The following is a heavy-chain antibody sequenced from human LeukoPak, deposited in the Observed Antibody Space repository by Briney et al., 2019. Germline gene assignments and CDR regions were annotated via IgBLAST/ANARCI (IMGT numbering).Heavy chain of an antibody. V-gene: IGHV4-59*01. D-gene: IGHD3-10*01. CDR1: GASISSYY. CDR3: ARVFRGSGSWSYYYMDV. CDR2: IYYSGST. J-gene: IGHJ6*03. Sequence: PSETLSLTCTVSGASISSYYWSWIRQPPGKGLEWIGYIYYSGSTNYNPSLKSRVTISVDTSKNQFSLKLSSVTAADTAVYYCARVFRGSGSWSYYYMDVWGKGTTVTVSS.